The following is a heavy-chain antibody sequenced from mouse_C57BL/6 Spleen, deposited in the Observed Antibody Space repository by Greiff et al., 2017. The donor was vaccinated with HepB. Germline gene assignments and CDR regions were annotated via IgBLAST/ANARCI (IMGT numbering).Heavy chain of an antibody. J-gene: IGHJ4*01. CDR2: FYPGSGSI. CDR3: ARHEGYSNYVFHYAMDY. V-gene: IGHV1-62-2*01. CDR1: GYTFTEYT. Sequence: VQLQQSGAELVKPGASVKLSCKASGYTFTEYTIHWVKQRSGQGLEWIGWFYPGSGSIKYNEKFKDKATLTADKSSSTVYMELSRLTSEDSAVYFCARHEGYSNYVFHYAMDYWGQGTSVTVSS. D-gene: IGHD2-5*01.